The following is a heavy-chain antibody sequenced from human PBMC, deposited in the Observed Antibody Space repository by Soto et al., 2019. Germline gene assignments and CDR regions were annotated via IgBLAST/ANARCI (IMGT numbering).Heavy chain of an antibody. CDR1: GGSISSYY. D-gene: IGHD3-22*01. CDR3: ARATGYYYDSSGYSDAFDI. J-gene: IGHJ3*02. Sequence: SETLSLTCTVSGGSISSYYWSWIRQPPGKGLEWIGYIYYSGSTNYNPSLKSRVTISVDTSKNQFSLKLSSVTAADTAVYCCARATGYYYDSSGYSDAFDIWGQGTMVTVSS. V-gene: IGHV4-59*01. CDR2: IYYSGST.